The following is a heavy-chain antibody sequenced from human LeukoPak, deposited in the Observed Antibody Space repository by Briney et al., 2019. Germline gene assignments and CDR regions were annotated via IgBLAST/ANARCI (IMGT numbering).Heavy chain of an antibody. J-gene: IGHJ4*02. CDR1: GFTFGDHA. Sequence: PGGSLRLSCTASGFTFGDHAMSWVRQAPGRGLEWVSAISGSGGSTYYADSVKGRFTISRDNSKNTLYLQMNSLRAEDTAVYYCAKLLYYYDSSQPYWGQGTLVTVSS. CDR3: AKLLYYYDSSQPY. D-gene: IGHD3-22*01. CDR2: ISGSGGST. V-gene: IGHV3-23*01.